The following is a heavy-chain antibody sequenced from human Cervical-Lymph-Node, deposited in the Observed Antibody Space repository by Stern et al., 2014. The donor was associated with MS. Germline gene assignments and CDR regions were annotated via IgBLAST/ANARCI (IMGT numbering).Heavy chain of an antibody. Sequence: QVQLVESGAEVKKPGASVKVSCKASGYTFTGYYMHWVRQAPGQGLEWMGWINPNSGGTNYAQKFQGWVTMTRDTSISTAYMELSRLRSDDTAVYYCARGIAARIEHYYFDYWGQGTLVTVSS. V-gene: IGHV1-2*04. CDR2: INPNSGGT. CDR1: GYTFTGYY. CDR3: ARGIAARIEHYYFDY. J-gene: IGHJ4*02. D-gene: IGHD6-6*01.